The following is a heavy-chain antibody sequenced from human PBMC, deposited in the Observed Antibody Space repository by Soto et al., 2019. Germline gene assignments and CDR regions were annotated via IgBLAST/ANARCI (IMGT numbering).Heavy chain of an antibody. D-gene: IGHD3-3*01. CDR1: GFTFSSYA. V-gene: IGHV3-23*01. J-gene: IGHJ4*02. Sequence: SLRLSCAASGFTFSSYAMSWFRQAPGKGLEWVSAISGSGGSTYYADSVKGRFTISRDNSKNTLYLQMNSLRAEDTAVYYCAKTRFLEWLLYRYFDYWGQGTLVTVSS. CDR2: ISGSGGST. CDR3: AKTRFLEWLLYRYFDY.